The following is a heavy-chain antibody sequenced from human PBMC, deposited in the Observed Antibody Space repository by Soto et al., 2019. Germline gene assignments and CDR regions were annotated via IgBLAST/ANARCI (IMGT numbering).Heavy chain of an antibody. CDR3: ARVDTASDY. J-gene: IGHJ4*02. V-gene: IGHV4-34*01. D-gene: IGHD5-18*01. CDR2: INHSGST. CDR1: GGSFSGYY. Sequence: LSLTCAVYGGSFSGYYWSWIRQPPGKGLEWIGEINHSGSTNYNPSLKSRVTISVDTSKNQFSLKVSSMTAADTAVYYCARVDTASDYWGQGTLVTVSS.